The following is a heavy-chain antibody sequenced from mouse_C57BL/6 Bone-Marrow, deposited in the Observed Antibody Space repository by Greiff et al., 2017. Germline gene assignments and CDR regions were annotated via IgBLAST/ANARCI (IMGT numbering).Heavy chain of an antibody. J-gene: IGHJ4*01. CDR2: IWTGGGT. V-gene: IGHV2-9-1*01. CDR1: GFSLTSYA. D-gene: IGHD2-5*01. CDR3: ARRGDYYSNCYARDY. Sequence: VKLVESGPGLVAPSQSLSITCTVSGFSLTSYAISWVRQPPGKGLEWLGVIWTGGGTNYNSALKSRLSISKDNSKSQVFLKMNSLQTDDTARYYCARRGDYYSNCYARDYWGQGTSVTVSS.